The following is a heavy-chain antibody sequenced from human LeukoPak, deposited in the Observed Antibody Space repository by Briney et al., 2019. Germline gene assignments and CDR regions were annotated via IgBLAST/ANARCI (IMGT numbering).Heavy chain of an antibody. Sequence: QSGGSLRLSCAASGFTFSSYSMNWVRQAPGKGLEWVSYISRSSSTIYYADSVKGRFTISRDNAQNSLHLQMNSLRDEDTAVYYCARGGYCSSTTCSNWFFDLWGRGTLVTVSS. CDR1: GFTFSSYS. CDR3: ARGGYCSSTTCSNWFFDL. V-gene: IGHV3-48*02. J-gene: IGHJ2*01. CDR2: ISRSSSTI. D-gene: IGHD2-2*01.